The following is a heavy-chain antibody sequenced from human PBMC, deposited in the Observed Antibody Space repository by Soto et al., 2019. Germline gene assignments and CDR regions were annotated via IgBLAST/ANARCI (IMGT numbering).Heavy chain of an antibody. J-gene: IGHJ5*02. CDR1: GFTFSDYY. CDR3: ARYHNWNYVLVWFDP. D-gene: IGHD1-7*01. V-gene: IGHV3-11*01. Sequence: QVQLVESGGGLVKPGGSLRLSCAASGFTFSDYYMSWIRQAPGKGLEWVSYISSSGSTIYYADSVKGRFTISRDNAKNSLSLQMNSLRAEYPAVYYCARYHNWNYVLVWFDPWGQGTLVTVS. CDR2: ISSSGSTI.